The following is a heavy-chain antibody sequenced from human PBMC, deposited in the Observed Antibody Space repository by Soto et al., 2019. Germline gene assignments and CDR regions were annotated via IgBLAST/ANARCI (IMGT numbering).Heavy chain of an antibody. CDR2: IYYSGST. Sequence: SETLSLTCTVSGGSISSGGYYWSWIRQHPGKDLEWIGYIYYSGSTYYNPSLKSRVTISVDTSKNQFSLKLSSVTAADTAVYYCARDGLGGNSPGMDVWGQGTTVTVSS. D-gene: IGHD2-21*02. V-gene: IGHV4-31*03. J-gene: IGHJ6*02. CDR1: GGSISSGGYY. CDR3: ARDGLGGNSPGMDV.